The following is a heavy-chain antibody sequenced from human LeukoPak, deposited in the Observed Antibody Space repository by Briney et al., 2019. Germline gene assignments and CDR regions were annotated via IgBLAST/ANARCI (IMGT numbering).Heavy chain of an antibody. J-gene: IGHJ6*02. Sequence: SETLSLTCTVSGGSISSYYWSWIRQPPGKGLEWIGYIYYSGSTNYNPSLKSRVTISVDTSKNQFSLKLSSVTAADTAVYYCARSVTPLTYYDFWSGYYTGGDGMDVWGQGTTVTVSS. CDR2: IYYSGST. D-gene: IGHD3-3*01. CDR3: ARSVTPLTYYDFWSGYYTGGDGMDV. V-gene: IGHV4-59*01. CDR1: GGSISSYY.